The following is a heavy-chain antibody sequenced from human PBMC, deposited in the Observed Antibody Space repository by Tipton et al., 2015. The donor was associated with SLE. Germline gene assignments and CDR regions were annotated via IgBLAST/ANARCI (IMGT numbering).Heavy chain of an antibody. CDR2: IYHSGST. CDR3: ARDDPGGFLPALDP. J-gene: IGHJ5*02. D-gene: IGHD3-16*01. Sequence: TLSLTCAVSGYSISSGYYWGWIRQPPGKGLEWIGSIYHSGSTYYNPSLKSRVTISVDTSKNQFSLKLSSVTAADTAVYYCARDDPGGFLPALDPWGQGTLVTVSS. V-gene: IGHV4-38-2*02. CDR1: GYSISSGYY.